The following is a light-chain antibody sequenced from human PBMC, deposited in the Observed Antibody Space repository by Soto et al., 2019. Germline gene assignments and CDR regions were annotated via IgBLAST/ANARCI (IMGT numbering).Light chain of an antibody. CDR3: QQYNNWPYT. V-gene: IGKV3-15*01. J-gene: IGKJ2*01. Sequence: IVMTQSPATLSVSPGERATLSCRASQSVNNNLAWYQQKPGQAPRLLIYGASTRATGIPSRFSGSGSGTEFTLSISSLQSEDFAVYYCQQYNNWPYTFGQGTKLEIK. CDR2: GAS. CDR1: QSVNNN.